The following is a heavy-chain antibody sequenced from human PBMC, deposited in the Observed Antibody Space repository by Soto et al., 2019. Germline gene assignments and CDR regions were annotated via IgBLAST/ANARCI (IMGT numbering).Heavy chain of an antibody. CDR3: VTARRYCCGPNCHWFDN. J-gene: IGHJ4*02. CDR2: IYYTGST. CDR1: GGSVSSGSYY. V-gene: IGHV4-61*01. Sequence: QVQLQESGPGLVKPSETLSLTCSVSGGSVSSGSYYWSWIRQPPGKGLEWIGYIYYTGSTNYNPSLKSRVTISGDTSKNQFSLKVNSVTAADTAVYYCVTARRYCCGPNCHWFDNWGQGTLVTVSS. D-gene: IGHD2-15*01.